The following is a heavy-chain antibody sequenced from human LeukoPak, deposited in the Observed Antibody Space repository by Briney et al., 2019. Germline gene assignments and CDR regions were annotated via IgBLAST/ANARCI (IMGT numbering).Heavy chain of an antibody. CDR3: ARDRRYASSNYYYYYMDV. J-gene: IGHJ6*03. D-gene: IGHD3-16*01. V-gene: IGHV4-59*12. Sequence: SETLSLTCTVSSGSISPYYWSWIRQPPGRGLEWIGYIYYSGSGSTNHNPALKSRVTISVDTSKNQFSLTLSSVTAADTAVYYCARDRRYASSNYYYYYMDVWGKGTTVTVSS. CDR1: SGSISPYY. CDR2: IYYSGSGST.